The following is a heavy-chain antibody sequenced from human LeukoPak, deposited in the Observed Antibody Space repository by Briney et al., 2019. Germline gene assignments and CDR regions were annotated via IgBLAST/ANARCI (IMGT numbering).Heavy chain of an antibody. V-gene: IGHV1-2*02. CDR2: INCNSGGT. Sequence: GASVKVSCKASGYTFTGYYLHWVRQAPGQGLEWMGWINCNSGGTNYAQKLQGRVTMTTDTSTSTAYMELRSLRSDDTAVYYCARAAPRLLWFGELPLGYWGQGTLVTVSS. CDR1: GYTFTGYY. D-gene: IGHD3-10*01. J-gene: IGHJ4*02. CDR3: ARAAPRLLWFGELPLGY.